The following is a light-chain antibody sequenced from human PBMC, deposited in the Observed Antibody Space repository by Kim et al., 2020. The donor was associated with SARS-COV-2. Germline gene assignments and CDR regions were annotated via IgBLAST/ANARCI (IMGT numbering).Light chain of an antibody. CDR2: DAT. V-gene: IGKV1-27*01. CDR1: QGISNL. J-gene: IGKJ1*01. CDR3: QKYNSVPWT. Sequence: ASVGDRVTITCRASQGISNLLAWYQQKPGKVPKLLIYDATTFQSGVPSRFSGSGSGTDVTLTISSLQPEDIATYYCQKYNSVPWTFGQGTKVEIK.